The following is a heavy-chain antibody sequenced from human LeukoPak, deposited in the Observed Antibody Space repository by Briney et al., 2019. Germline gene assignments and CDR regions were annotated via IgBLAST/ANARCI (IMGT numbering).Heavy chain of an antibody. J-gene: IGHJ3*02. D-gene: IGHD1-14*01. Sequence: SVKVSCKASGGTFSSYAISWVRQAPGQGLEWMGGIIPIFGTANYAQKFQGRVTITADKSTSTAYMELSSLRSEDTAVYYCARARESPEGGDAFDIWGQGTMVTVSS. CDR3: ARARESPEGGDAFDI. V-gene: IGHV1-69*06. CDR2: IIPIFGTA. CDR1: GGTFSSYA.